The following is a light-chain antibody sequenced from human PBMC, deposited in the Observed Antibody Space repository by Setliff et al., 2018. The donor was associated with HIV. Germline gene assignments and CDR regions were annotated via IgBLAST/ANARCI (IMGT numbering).Light chain of an antibody. CDR2: DVI. J-gene: IGLJ1*01. CDR3: CSYAGSHTCV. CDR1: TSDVGGYNF. Sequence: QSALAQPRSVSGSPGQSVTISCTGTTSDVGGYNFVSWYQHHPGKAPKLMIYDVIKRPSGVPDRFSGSKSGSTASLTISGLQAEDEADYYCCSYAGSHTCVFGAGTKVTVL. V-gene: IGLV2-11*01.